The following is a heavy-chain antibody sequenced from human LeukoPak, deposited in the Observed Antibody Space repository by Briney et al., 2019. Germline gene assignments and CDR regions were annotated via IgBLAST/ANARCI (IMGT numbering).Heavy chain of an antibody. CDR3: AKIGVTGSWFFDL. D-gene: IGHD3-3*01. CDR1: GFTFSNHG. CDR2: ISANSVYT. Sequence: GGSLRLSCVASGFTFSNHGMSWVRQDPGKGLEWVSSISANSVYTYYVASVKGRFTISRDNSKNTLFLQMNNVGAEDTAIYFCAKIGVTGSWFFDLWGRGTLLSVSS. V-gene: IGHV3-23*01. J-gene: IGHJ2*01.